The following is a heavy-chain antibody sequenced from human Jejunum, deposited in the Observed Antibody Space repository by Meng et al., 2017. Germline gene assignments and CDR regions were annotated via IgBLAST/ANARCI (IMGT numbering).Heavy chain of an antibody. J-gene: IGHJ4*02. Sequence: HQPESVPGRESPSETRPLTRASAGGPGSGPSFSWAWIRQPPGKGLEWIGYVFDSGSTKYNPSLSSRVTISADTSKNQFSLELSSVTAADTAVYYCATDVYGDGLAYLDYWGQGSLVTVFS. D-gene: IGHD4-17*01. CDR2: VFDSGST. CDR3: ATDVYGDGLAYLDY. CDR1: GGPGSGPSFS. V-gene: IGHV4-61*01.